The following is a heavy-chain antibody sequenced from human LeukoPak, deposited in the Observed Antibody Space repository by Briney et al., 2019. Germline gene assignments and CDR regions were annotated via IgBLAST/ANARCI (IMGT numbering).Heavy chain of an antibody. V-gene: IGHV5-51*01. J-gene: IGHJ4*02. CDR1: GHNLTSYW. Sequence: GESLKIPCKGPGHNLTSYWIGLVRHMPGKGLEWMGIIYPGDSDTRYSPSFQGQVTISADKSISTGYLQWSSLKESETAMYYCARRKWLVDTAGYYFDYWGQGTLVTVSS. CDR3: ARRKWLVDTAGYYFDY. D-gene: IGHD6-19*01. CDR2: IYPGDSDT.